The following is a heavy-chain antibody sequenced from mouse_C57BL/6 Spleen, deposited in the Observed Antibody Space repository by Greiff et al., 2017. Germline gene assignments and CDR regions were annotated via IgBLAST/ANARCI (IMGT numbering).Heavy chain of an antibody. D-gene: IGHD1-1*01. CDR2: LDPSDSYT. J-gene: IGHJ2*01. Sequence: QVQLQQPGAELVKPGASVKLSCKASGYTFTSYWMQWVKPRPGKGLEWIGKLDPSDSYTNYNQKFKGKATLTVDTSSSTAYMQLSRLTSEDSAVYYCATPYYGSIFDYWGQGTTLTVSS. CDR1: GYTFTSYW. CDR3: ATPYYGSIFDY. V-gene: IGHV1-50*01.